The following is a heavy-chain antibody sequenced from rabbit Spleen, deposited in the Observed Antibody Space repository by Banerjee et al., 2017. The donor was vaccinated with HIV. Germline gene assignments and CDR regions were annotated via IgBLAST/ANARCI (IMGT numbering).Heavy chain of an antibody. Sequence: QSLEESGGDLVKPGASLTLTCTASGFSFSSNDYMCWVRQAPGKGLEWIGCIYVGSIGSTYFASWAKGRFTISKTSATTVTLQMTSLTAADTATYFCARDPGSSYYYAMDLWGPGTLVTVS. CDR1: GFSFSSNDY. D-gene: IGHD8-1*01. CDR2: IYVGSIGST. V-gene: IGHV1S40*01. J-gene: IGHJ6*01. CDR3: ARDPGSSYYYAMDL.